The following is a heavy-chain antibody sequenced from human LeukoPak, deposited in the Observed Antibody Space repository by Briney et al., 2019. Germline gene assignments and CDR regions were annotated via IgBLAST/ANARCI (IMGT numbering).Heavy chain of an antibody. CDR1: GFTFTSSA. V-gene: IGHV1-58*02. Sequence: TSVKVSCKASGFTFTSSAMQWVRQARGQRLEWIGWIVVGTGNTSYAQKFQGRVTMTRDTSTSTVYMELSSLRSEDTAGYYCARVPTIIVGATHFDYWGQGTLVTVSS. J-gene: IGHJ4*02. CDR3: ARVPTIIVGATHFDY. D-gene: IGHD1-26*01. CDR2: IVVGTGNT.